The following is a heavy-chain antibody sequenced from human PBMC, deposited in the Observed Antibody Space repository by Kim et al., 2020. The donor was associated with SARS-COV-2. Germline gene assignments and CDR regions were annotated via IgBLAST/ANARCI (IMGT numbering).Heavy chain of an antibody. J-gene: IGHJ4*02. CDR2: IYGNGINT. Sequence: GGSLRLSCAASGLPFSSYSMNWVRQAPGKGLEWVSGIYGNGINTYYADSVRGRFTISRDNSKNTLYLQMNSLRAEDTAVYYCAKDVRPAGLFQFDYWGQGTLVTVSS. CDR3: AKDVRPAGLFQFDY. CDR1: GLPFSSYS. V-gene: IGHV3-23*01. D-gene: IGHD3-10*02.